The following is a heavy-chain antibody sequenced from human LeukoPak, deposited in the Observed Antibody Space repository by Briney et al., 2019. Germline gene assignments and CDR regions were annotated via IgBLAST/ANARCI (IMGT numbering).Heavy chain of an antibody. Sequence: PSETLSLTCAVYGGSFSGYYWSWIRQPPGKGLEWIGYVYHSGTTTYNPSLKSRVTISLDTSKNQFSLNLTSVTAADTAMYYCARGNYLTFDFWGQGTLVSVSS. D-gene: IGHD1-7*01. CDR3: ARGNYLTFDF. J-gene: IGHJ4*02. V-gene: IGHV4-59*08. CDR2: VYHSGTT. CDR1: GGSFSGYY.